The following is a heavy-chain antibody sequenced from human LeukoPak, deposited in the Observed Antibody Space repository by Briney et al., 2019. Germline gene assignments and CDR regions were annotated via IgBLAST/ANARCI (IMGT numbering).Heavy chain of an antibody. Sequence: GESLKISCKGSGYSFTSYWTGWVRQMPGKGLEWMGIIYPGDSDTRYSPSFQGQVTISADKSISTAYLQWSSLKASDTAMYYCARGYCSGGSCYSRLNWFDPWGQGTLVTVSS. V-gene: IGHV5-51*01. CDR3: ARGYCSGGSCYSRLNWFDP. J-gene: IGHJ5*02. CDR1: GYSFTSYW. CDR2: IYPGDSDT. D-gene: IGHD2-15*01.